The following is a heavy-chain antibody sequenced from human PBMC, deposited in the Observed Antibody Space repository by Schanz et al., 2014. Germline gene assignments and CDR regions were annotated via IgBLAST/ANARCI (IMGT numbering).Heavy chain of an antibody. CDR1: GFTFSIYA. J-gene: IGHJ4*02. CDR2: ISHDGYST. V-gene: IGHV3-64*04. D-gene: IGHD1-1*01. Sequence: VQLVQSGGGLVQPGGSLRLSCSASGFTFSIYAMHWVRQAPGKGLEYVSAISHDGYSTYYADSVKGRFTISRDNSKNTLYLQMHSLRAEHTAVYFCAKIERNQCWGQGTLVTVSS. CDR3: AKIERNQC.